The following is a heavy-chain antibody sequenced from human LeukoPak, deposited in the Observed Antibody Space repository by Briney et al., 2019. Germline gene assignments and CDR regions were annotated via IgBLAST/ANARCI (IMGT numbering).Heavy chain of an antibody. CDR2: ISSSSYI. CDR1: GFTFFSYT. D-gene: IGHD3-16*02. Sequence: AGGSLRLSCAASGFTFFSYTMNGVRQAPGKRLEWGSSISSSSYIYYADSVKGRFTISRDNGKNSLFLQMNSLRAEDTAVYYCARATNDYDYVWGSYRGGWFDPWGQGTLVTVSS. J-gene: IGHJ5*02. CDR3: ARATNDYDYVWGSYRGGWFDP. V-gene: IGHV3-21*06.